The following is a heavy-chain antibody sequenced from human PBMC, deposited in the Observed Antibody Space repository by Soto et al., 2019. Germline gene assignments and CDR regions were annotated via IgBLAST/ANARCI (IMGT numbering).Heavy chain of an antibody. CDR2: ISYDGSNK. D-gene: IGHD4-17*01. Sequence: PGGSLRLSCAASGFTFSSYGMHWVRQAPGKGLEWVAVISYDGSNKYYVDSVKGRFTISRDNSKNTLYLQMNSLRAEDTAVYYCARDSPADYGDYYYYGMDFWGQGTTVTVSS. CDR3: ARDSPADYGDYYYYGMDF. CDR1: GFTFSSYG. V-gene: IGHV3-30*03. J-gene: IGHJ6*02.